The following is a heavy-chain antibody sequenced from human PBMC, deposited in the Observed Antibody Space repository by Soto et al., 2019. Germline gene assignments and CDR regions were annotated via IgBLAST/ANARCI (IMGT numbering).Heavy chain of an antibody. CDR2: ISSSGSTI. Sequence: EVQLVESGGGLVQPGGSLRLSCAASGFTFSSYEMNWVRQAPGKGLEWVSYISSSGSTIYYADSVKGRFTISRDNAKNSLYLQMNSLSAEDTAVYYCARGLGIAAAGGDYWGQGTLVTVSS. D-gene: IGHD6-13*01. CDR1: GFTFSSYE. J-gene: IGHJ4*02. CDR3: ARGLGIAAAGGDY. V-gene: IGHV3-48*03.